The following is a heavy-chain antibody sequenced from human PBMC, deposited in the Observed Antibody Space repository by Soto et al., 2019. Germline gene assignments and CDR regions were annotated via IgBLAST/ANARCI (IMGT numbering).Heavy chain of an antibody. J-gene: IGHJ6*02. CDR3: ARGMHELWLSYGMDV. CDR1: GFTFSSYD. Sequence: EVQLMESGGGLVQPGGSLGLSCAASGFTFSSYDMHWVRQATGKGLESVSAIGTAGDTYYPGSVEGRFTISRENAKNSLYLQMNSLRAEDTAVYYCARGMHELWLSYGMDVWGQGTTVTVSS. CDR2: IGTAGDT. D-gene: IGHD5-18*01. V-gene: IGHV3-13*01.